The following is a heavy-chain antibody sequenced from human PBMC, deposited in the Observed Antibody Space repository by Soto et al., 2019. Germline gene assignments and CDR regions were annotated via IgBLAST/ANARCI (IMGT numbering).Heavy chain of an antibody. CDR2: IYYSGST. CDR1: GGSISSYY. D-gene: IGHD3-3*01. Sequence: SETLSLTCTISGGSISSYYWSWIRQPPGKGLEWIGYIYYSGSTNYNPSLKSRVTISVDTSKNQFSLKLSSVTAADTAVYYCARHEAQDFNWFDPWGQGPRSPSPQ. CDR3: ARHEAQDFNWFDP. V-gene: IGHV4-59*08. J-gene: IGHJ5*02.